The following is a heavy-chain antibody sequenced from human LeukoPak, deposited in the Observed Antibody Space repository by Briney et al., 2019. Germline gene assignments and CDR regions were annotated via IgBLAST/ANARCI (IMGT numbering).Heavy chain of an antibody. J-gene: IGHJ3*02. Sequence: GGSLRLSCAASGFTFSNAWMSWVRQAPGKGLEWVGRIKSKTDGGTTDYAAPVKGRFTISRDDSKNTLYLQMNSLKTEDTAVYYCTTAGTTVVTTDAFDIWGQGTMVTVSS. CDR3: TTAGTTVVTTDAFDI. V-gene: IGHV3-15*01. CDR1: GFTFSNAW. D-gene: IGHD4-23*01. CDR2: IKSKTDGGTT.